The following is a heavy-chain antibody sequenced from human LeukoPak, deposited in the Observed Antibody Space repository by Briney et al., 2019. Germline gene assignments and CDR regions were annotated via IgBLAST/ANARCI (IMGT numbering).Heavy chain of an antibody. Sequence: GGSLRLSCAASGFTFSSYWMSWVRQAPGKGLEWVANIKQDGSEKYYVDSVKGRFTISRDNAKNSLYLQMNSLRAEDTAVYYCARDAHDILTGYYVYWGQGPLVTVSS. CDR1: GFTFSSYW. CDR3: ARDAHDILTGYYVY. V-gene: IGHV3-7*01. CDR2: IKQDGSEK. J-gene: IGHJ4*02. D-gene: IGHD3-9*01.